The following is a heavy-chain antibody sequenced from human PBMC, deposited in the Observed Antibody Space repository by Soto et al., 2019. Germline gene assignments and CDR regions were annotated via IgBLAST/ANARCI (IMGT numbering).Heavy chain of an antibody. V-gene: IGHV1-69*02. Sequence: QVQLVQSGAEVKKPGSSVKVSCKASGGTFSSYTISWVRQAPGQGLEWMGRIIPILGIANYAQKFQGRVTITADKSTSTTYMELSSLRSEDTAVYYCASERLNDYGFVFDYWGQGTMVTVSS. J-gene: IGHJ4*02. CDR2: IIPILGIA. D-gene: IGHD4-17*01. CDR1: GGTFSSYT. CDR3: ASERLNDYGFVFDY.